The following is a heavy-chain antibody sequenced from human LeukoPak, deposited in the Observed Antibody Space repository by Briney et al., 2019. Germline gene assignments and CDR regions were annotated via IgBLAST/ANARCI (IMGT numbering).Heavy chain of an antibody. V-gene: IGHV4-59*01. CDR3: AREGSDYYGSGSYFDY. Sequence: SETLSLTCTVSGGSISGYYWSWIRQPPGKGLEWIGYIYYSGSTNYNPSLKSRVTISVDTSKNQFSLKLSSVTAADTAVYYCAREGSDYYGSGSYFDYWGQGTLVTVSS. CDR1: GGSISGYY. CDR2: IYYSGST. J-gene: IGHJ4*02. D-gene: IGHD3-10*01.